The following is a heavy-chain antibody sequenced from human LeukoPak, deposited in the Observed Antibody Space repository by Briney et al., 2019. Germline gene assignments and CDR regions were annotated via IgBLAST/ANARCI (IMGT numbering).Heavy chain of an antibody. CDR2: IKQDGSEQ. CDR3: ASQSFARFDP. D-gene: IGHD3-16*01. J-gene: IGHJ5*02. Sequence: PGGSLRLSCAASEFTFSSYWMSWVRQAPGKGLEWVASIKQDGSEQYPVDSVKGRFTISRDNARNSLFLQMNSLRVEDTAVYYCASQSFARFDPWGQGTLVTVSS. CDR1: EFTFSSYW. V-gene: IGHV3-7*01.